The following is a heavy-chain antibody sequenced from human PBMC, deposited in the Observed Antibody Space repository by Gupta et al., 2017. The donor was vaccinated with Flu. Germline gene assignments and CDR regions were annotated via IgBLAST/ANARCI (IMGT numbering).Heavy chain of an antibody. Sequence: EVQLLESGGGLVQPGGSLRLSCAASGVTFSSYAMGWVRQAPGKGLGGVSAISGSGGSTYYADSVKGRFTISRDNSKNTLYLQMNSLRAEDTAVYYCAKDFCSGGSCYINGPTFDYWGQGTLVTVSS. J-gene: IGHJ4*02. D-gene: IGHD2-15*01. CDR2: ISGSGGST. V-gene: IGHV3-23*01. CDR3: AKDFCSGGSCYINGPTFDY. CDR1: GVTFSSYA.